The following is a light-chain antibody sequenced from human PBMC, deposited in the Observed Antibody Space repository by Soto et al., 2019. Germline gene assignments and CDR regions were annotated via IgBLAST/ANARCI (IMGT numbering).Light chain of an antibody. J-gene: IGKJ1*01. Sequence: EIVMTQSPATLSVSPGERATLSCRASQSVSSNLDWYQQKPGQAPRLLIYGASTRATGIPARFSGSGSGTEFTLNISSLQSEDFAVYYCQQYNNWPPWTFGQGPKVEIK. CDR1: QSVSSN. CDR3: QQYNNWPPWT. V-gene: IGKV3-15*01. CDR2: GAS.